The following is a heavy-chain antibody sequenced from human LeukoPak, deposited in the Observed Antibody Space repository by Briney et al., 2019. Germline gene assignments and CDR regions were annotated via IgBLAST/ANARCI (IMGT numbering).Heavy chain of an antibody. D-gene: IGHD2-8*02. CDR1: GFTFSESW. CDR3: TRRAGGNLYDLDN. Sequence: GGSLRLSCVVSGFTFSESWMSWVRQAPGKGLEWVSGVSGGGFDTYYTDSVKGRFTISRDNSKNMVYLQMNSLRAEDTAVYYCTRRAGGNLYDLDNWGQGTLVTVSS. CDR2: VSGGGFDT. J-gene: IGHJ4*02. V-gene: IGHV3-23*01.